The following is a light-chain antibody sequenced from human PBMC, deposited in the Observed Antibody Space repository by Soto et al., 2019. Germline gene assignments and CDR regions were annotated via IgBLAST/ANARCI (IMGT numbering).Light chain of an antibody. Sequence: EIVMTQSPATLSVSPGERATLSGKASQRVSIDVAWYQQTPGQAPRLLIYDASTRATGIPVTFSGSASGTEFTLSISRLQSEDYTVYYCQQYNKWPLTFGQGTKVEI. V-gene: IGKV3-15*01. CDR1: QRVSID. J-gene: IGKJ1*01. CDR3: QQYNKWPLT. CDR2: DAS.